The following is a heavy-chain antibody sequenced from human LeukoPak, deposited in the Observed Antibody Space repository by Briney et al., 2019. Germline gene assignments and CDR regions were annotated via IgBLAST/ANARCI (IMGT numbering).Heavy chain of an antibody. CDR1: GFTFSSYA. Sequence: PGGSLRLSCAASGFTFSSYAMSWVRQAPGKGLEWVSAISGSGGSTYYADSVKGRFTISRDNSKNTLYLQMNSLKAEDTAVYYCAKAGSMVRGVITNDAFDIWGQGTMVTVSS. J-gene: IGHJ3*02. CDR3: AKAGSMVRGVITNDAFDI. CDR2: ISGSGGST. V-gene: IGHV3-23*01. D-gene: IGHD3-10*01.